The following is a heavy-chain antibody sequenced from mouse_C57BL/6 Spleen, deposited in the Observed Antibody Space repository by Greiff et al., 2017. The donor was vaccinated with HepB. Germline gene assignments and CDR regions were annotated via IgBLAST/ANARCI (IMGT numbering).Heavy chain of an antibody. V-gene: IGHV1-55*01. Sequence: QVQLQQPGAELVKPGASVKMSCKASGYTFTSYWITWVKQRPGQGLEWIGDIYPGSGSTNYNEKFKSKATLTVDTSSSTAYMQLSSLTSEDSAVYYCARKITTVVAMDYAMDYWGQGTSVTVSS. CDR2: IYPGSGST. D-gene: IGHD1-1*01. J-gene: IGHJ4*01. CDR1: GYTFTSYW. CDR3: ARKITTVVAMDYAMDY.